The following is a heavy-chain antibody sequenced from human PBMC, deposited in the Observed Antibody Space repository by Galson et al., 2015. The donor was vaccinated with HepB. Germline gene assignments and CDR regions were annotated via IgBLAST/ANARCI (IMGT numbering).Heavy chain of an antibody. J-gene: IGHJ4*02. CDR3: ASINGGSRYSGY. V-gene: IGHV1-46*01. CDR2: INPSGGST. Sequence: SVKVSCKASGYTFTSNYMHWVRQAPGQGLEWMGIINPSGGSTRYAQKFQGRVTMTRDTSTSTVYMELSSLRSEDTAVYYCASINGGSRYSGYWGQGTLVTVSS. CDR1: GYTFTSNY. D-gene: IGHD2-15*01.